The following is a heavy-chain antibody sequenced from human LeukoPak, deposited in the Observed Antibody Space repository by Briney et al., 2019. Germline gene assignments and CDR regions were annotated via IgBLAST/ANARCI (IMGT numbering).Heavy chain of an antibody. D-gene: IGHD2-2*02. V-gene: IGHV1-2*02. CDR1: GYTFTGYY. CDR3: ARPTLYCSSTSCYMLHDAFDI. CDR2: INPNSGGT. J-gene: IGHJ3*02. Sequence: ASVKVSCKASGYTFTGYYMHWVRQAPGQGLEWMGWINPNSGGTNYAQKFQGRVTMTRDTSISTAYMELSRLRSDDTAVYYCARPTLYCSSTSCYMLHDAFDIWGQGTMVTVSS.